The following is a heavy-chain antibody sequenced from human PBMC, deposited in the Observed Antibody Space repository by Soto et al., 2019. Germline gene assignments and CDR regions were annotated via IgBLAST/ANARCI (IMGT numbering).Heavy chain of an antibody. CDR1: GYSISSGYY. J-gene: IGHJ6*02. CDR3: AKIPTIFGVVIIDYGMDV. D-gene: IGHD3-3*01. V-gene: IGHV4-38-2*01. CDR2: IHHSGST. Sequence: SETLSLTCAVSGYSISSGYYWGWIRQPPGKGLEWIGSIHHSGSTYYNPSLKSRVTISVDASKNQFSLRLSSVTAEDTAVYYCAKIPTIFGVVIIDYGMDVWGQGTTVTVSS.